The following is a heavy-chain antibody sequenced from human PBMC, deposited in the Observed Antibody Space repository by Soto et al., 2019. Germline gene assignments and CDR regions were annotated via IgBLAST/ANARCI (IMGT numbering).Heavy chain of an antibody. CDR1: GFTFSTYA. J-gene: IGHJ4*02. CDR2: IGPSGDIT. V-gene: IGHV3-23*01. Sequence: EVQVLESGGDLVQPGGSLRLSCAASGFTFSTYAMSWVRQAPGKGLEWVSAIGPSGDITYYADSVKGRFTISRDNSKNTLFLQMSSLRAEDTVVYYCVAISRYSGWSGDYWGQGTLVTVSS. D-gene: IGHD1-26*01. CDR3: VAISRYSGWSGDY.